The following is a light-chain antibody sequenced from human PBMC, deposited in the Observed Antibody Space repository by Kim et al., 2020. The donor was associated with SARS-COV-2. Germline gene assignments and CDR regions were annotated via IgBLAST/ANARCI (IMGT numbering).Light chain of an antibody. CDR1: HIGRKN. Sequence: SYELTQPLSVSVALGQTARIACGGKHIGRKNVHWYQQRPGQAPVLVIYRDSNRPSGIPERFSGSNSGNTATLTISRAQAGDEADYYCQVWDSSTVVFGTG. CDR2: RDS. V-gene: IGLV3-9*01. J-gene: IGLJ1*01. CDR3: QVWDSSTVV.